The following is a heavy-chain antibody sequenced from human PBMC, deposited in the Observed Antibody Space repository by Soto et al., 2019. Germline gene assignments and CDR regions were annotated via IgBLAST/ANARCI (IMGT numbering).Heavy chain of an antibody. CDR1: GFTFRNNV. J-gene: IGHJ4*02. V-gene: IGHV3-23*01. CDR3: AKNGLDNSPSAIDS. Sequence: GGSLRLSCAGSGFTFRNNVLSWVRQAPGKGLDWVSGITGSGRDTYYADSVKGRFTISRDNSKNMVFLQMNSLRAEDTALYYCAKNGLDNSPSAIDSWGPGTLVTVSS. D-gene: IGHD2-8*01. CDR2: ITGSGRDT.